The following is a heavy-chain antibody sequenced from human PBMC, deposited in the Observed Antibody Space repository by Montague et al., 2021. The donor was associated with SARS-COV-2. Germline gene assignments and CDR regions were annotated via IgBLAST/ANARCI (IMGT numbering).Heavy chain of an antibody. CDR1: GFTFRGYG. D-gene: IGHD3-22*01. J-gene: IGHJ4*02. V-gene: IGHV3-23*01. CDR2: ITGGGGSA. CDR3: VKGYYYDTSGYLHPFDY. Sequence: SLRLSCAASGFTFRGYGMSWVRQAPGKGLEWVSGITGGGGSAYYTDSVKGRFTVSRDNSKNTLYLQMNSLRAEDTAVYYCVKGYYYDTSGYLHPFDYWGQGTLVTVSS.